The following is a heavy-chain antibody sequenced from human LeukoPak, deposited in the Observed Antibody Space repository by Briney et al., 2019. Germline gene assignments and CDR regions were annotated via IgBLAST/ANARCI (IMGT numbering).Heavy chain of an antibody. D-gene: IGHD6-25*01. Sequence: PGGSLRLSCAASGFTFSTYAMNRVRQAPGKGLEWVSLISDSGDTTYYADSVKGRFTISRDNSKNTLSLQMNSLRAEDTAVYYCARAGATVSTIWFDPWGQGTLVTVSS. J-gene: IGHJ5*02. CDR3: ARAGATVSTIWFDP. CDR1: GFTFSTYA. V-gene: IGHV3-23*01. CDR2: ISDSGDTT.